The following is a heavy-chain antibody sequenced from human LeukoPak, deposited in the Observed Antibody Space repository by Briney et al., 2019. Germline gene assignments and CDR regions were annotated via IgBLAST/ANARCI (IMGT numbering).Heavy chain of an antibody. D-gene: IGHD6-6*01. CDR2: IYPGDSDT. Sequence: GGSLKISCKGSGYSFTNYWIGWVRQMPGKGLEWMGIIYPGDSDTRYSPSFQGQVTISADKSISTAYLQWSSLKASDTAIYYCARWISSSPFYYFDYWGQGTLVTVSS. CDR3: ARWISSSPFYYFDY. V-gene: IGHV5-51*01. J-gene: IGHJ4*02. CDR1: GYSFTNYW.